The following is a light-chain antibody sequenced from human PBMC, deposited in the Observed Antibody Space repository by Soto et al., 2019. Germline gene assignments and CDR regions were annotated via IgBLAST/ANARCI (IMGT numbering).Light chain of an antibody. V-gene: IGKV1-5*01. J-gene: IGKJ1*01. Sequence: DIQMSQSPSTLSASVGDRVTITCRASQIIYNWLAWYQQKPGKAPKLLISDASTLQSGVPSRFSGSGSGTEFTLTITNLQPDDFATYYCQQYKNYWTFGQGTKVDIK. CDR2: DAS. CDR3: QQYKNYWT. CDR1: QIIYNW.